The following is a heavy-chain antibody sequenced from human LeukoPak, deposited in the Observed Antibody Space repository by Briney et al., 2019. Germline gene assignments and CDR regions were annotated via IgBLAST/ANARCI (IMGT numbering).Heavy chain of an antibody. V-gene: IGHV3-23*01. D-gene: IGHD2-15*01. J-gene: IGHJ5*01. CDR1: GFTFSSYA. CDR3: AKPVVVAATLNWFDP. Sequence: GGSLRLSCAASGFTFSSYAMSWVRQAPGKGLEWVSAISGSGGSTYYADSVKGRFTISRDNSKSTLYLQMNSLRAEDTAVYYCAKPVVVAATLNWFDPWGQGTTVTVSS. CDR2: ISGSGGST.